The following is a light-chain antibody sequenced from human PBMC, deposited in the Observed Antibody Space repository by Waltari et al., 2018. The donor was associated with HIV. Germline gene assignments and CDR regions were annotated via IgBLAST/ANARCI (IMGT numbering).Light chain of an antibody. CDR1: NSNIGSNT. V-gene: IGLV1-44*01. CDR2: SDD. Sequence: QSVLTQPPSASGTPGQRVTISCSGSNSNIGSNTVSWYQQLPGTAPKLLIYSDDQRPAGVPDRFSGSKSDPAASLAISGLQSEDEADYYCAVWDDGLNGPEFGGGTKLTVL. CDR3: AVWDDGLNGPE. J-gene: IGLJ3*02.